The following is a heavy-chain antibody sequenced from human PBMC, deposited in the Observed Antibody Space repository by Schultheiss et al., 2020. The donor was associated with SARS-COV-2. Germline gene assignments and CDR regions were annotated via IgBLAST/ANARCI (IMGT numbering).Heavy chain of an antibody. CDR3: ASPARLWFGESFDY. D-gene: IGHD3-10*01. CDR1: GFTFSSYG. V-gene: IGHV3-30*02. J-gene: IGHJ4*02. CDR2: IRYDGSNK. Sequence: GGSLRLSCAASGFTFSSYGMHWVRQAPGKGLEWVAFIRYDGSNKYYADSVKGRFTISRDNSKNTLYLQMNSLRAEDTAVYYCASPARLWFGESFDYWGQGTLVTVSS.